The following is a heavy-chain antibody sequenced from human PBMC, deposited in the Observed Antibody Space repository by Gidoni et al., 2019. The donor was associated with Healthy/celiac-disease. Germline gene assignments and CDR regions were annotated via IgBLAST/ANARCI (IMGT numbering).Heavy chain of an antibody. Sequence: QVQLQESGRGLVKPSQTLSLTCTVSGGSISSGGYYWSWIRQPPGKCLEWIGYIYYSGSTYYNPSLKSRVTISVDTSTNQFSLKLSSVTAADTAVYYCARAVGDYEYWFDPWGQGTLVTVSS. CDR3: ARAVGDYEYWFDP. V-gene: IGHV4-30-4*01. D-gene: IGHD4-17*01. J-gene: IGHJ5*02. CDR2: IYYSGST. CDR1: GGSISSGGYY.